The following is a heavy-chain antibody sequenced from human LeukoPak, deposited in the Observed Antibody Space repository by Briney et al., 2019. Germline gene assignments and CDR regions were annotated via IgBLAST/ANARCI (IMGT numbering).Heavy chain of an antibody. CDR2: INHSGST. CDR1: GGSFSGYY. D-gene: IGHD5-12*01. J-gene: IGHJ3*02. V-gene: IGHV4-34*01. CDR3: AREGVATARALDI. Sequence: PSETLSLTCAVYGGSFSGYYWSWIRQPPGKGLEWIGEINHSGSTNYNPSLKSRVTMSLDTSKNQFSLSLTSVTAADTAIYYCAREGVATARALDIWGQGTMVTVSS.